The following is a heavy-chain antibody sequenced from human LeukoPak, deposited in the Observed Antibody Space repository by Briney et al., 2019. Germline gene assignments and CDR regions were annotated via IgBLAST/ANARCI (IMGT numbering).Heavy chain of an antibody. Sequence: GASVKVSCKASGYTFTGYYMHWVRQAPGQGLEWMGWINPNSGGTNYAQKFQGRVTMTRDTSISTAYMELSRLRSDDTAVYYCARGGGGSSHHYYYGMDVWGQGTTVTVSS. D-gene: IGHD2-15*01. V-gene: IGHV1-2*02. CDR1: GYTFTGYY. CDR2: INPNSGGT. CDR3: ARGGGGSSHHYYYGMDV. J-gene: IGHJ6*02.